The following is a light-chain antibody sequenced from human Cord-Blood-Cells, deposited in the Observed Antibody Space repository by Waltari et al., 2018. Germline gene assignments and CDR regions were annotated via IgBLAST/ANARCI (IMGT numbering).Light chain of an antibody. J-gene: IGLJ3*02. CDR3: CSYAGSYSWV. V-gene: IGLV2-11*01. CDR2: DVS. Sequence: QSALTQPRSVSGSPGQSVTISCTGTSSDVGGSNYVPLYQQHPGKAPKLMIYDVSKRPSGVPDRFSGSKSGNTASLTISGLQAEDEADYYCCSYAGSYSWVFGGGTKLTVL. CDR1: SSDVGGSNY.